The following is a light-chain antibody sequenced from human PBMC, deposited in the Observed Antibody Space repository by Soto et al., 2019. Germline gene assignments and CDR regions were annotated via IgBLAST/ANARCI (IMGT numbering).Light chain of an antibody. J-gene: IGLJ1*01. CDR3: SSYTISNTLPFV. V-gene: IGLV2-14*01. CDR2: EVT. CDR1: RRDVGGYNY. Sequence: QSALTQPASVSGSPGQSITISCTGTRRDVGGYNYVSWYQQYSGKSPKLLIYEVTHRPSGVSNRLSGSKSGNTASLTISGLQAEDEADYYCSSYTISNTLPFVFGTGTKVTV.